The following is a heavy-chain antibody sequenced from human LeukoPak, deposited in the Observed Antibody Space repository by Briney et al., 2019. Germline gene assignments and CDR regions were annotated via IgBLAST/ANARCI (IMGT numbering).Heavy chain of an antibody. J-gene: IGHJ4*02. V-gene: IGHV1-69*04. CDR1: GGTFSSYA. CDR3: ARAAASYYYDSSGYYLDY. D-gene: IGHD3-22*01. CDR2: ILPILGIA. Sequence: ASVKVSCKASGGTFSSYAISWVRQAPGQGLEWIGRILPILGIANYAQKFQGRVTITADKSTSTAYMELSSLRSEDTAVYYCARAAASYYYDSSGYYLDYWGQGTLVTVSS.